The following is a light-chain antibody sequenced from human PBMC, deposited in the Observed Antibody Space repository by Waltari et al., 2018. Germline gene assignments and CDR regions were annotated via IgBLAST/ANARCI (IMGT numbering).Light chain of an antibody. Sequence: QSALTQPAFVSGSPGQSITISCPGTTSDVGGYNEFSCSQQNPGKAPNRIIYDVDNRPSGVSNRFSGSKSGNTASLTISGLQVEDEADYYCNSCTGDSTLIFGGGTKVTVL. CDR1: TSDVGGYNE. CDR2: DVD. CDR3: NSCTGDSTLI. J-gene: IGLJ2*01. V-gene: IGLV2-14*01.